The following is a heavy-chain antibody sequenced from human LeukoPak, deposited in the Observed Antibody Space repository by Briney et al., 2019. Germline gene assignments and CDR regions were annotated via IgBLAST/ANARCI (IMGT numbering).Heavy chain of an antibody. J-gene: IGHJ3*02. CDR3: ARDIPEGAFDI. V-gene: IGHV1-2*02. D-gene: IGHD2-2*02. CDR2: INPNSGGT. Sequence: GASVKVSCKASGYTFTGYYMHWVRQAPGQGLEWMGCINPNSGGTKYAQKFQGGVTLTRDTSISTAYMELSRLRSDDTAVYYCARDIPEGAFDIWGQGTMVTVSS. CDR1: GYTFTGYY.